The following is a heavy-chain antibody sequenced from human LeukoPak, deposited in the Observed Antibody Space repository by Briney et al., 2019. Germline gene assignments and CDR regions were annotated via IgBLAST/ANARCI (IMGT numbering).Heavy chain of an antibody. CDR2: KKLDGSEK. D-gene: IGHD1-26*01. CDR3: ARVQWELRGVGSYFEY. Sequence: GGSLRLSCVVSGFTFSSSWMSWVRHAPGKGLEWVANKKLDGSEKYYVDSVEGRFTMSRDNAKNSLYLQMNSLRAEDTAVYYCARVQWELRGVGSYFEYWGQGALVTVSS. V-gene: IGHV3-7*01. CDR1: GFTFSSSW. J-gene: IGHJ4*02.